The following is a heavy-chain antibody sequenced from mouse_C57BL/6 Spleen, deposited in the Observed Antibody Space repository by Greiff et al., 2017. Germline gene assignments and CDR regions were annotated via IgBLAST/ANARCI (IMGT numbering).Heavy chain of an antibody. CDR3: ARRYYDYAYAMDY. CDR2: ISSGGSYT. J-gene: IGHJ4*01. V-gene: IGHV5-6*02. CDR1: GFTFSSYG. Sequence: EVNVVESGGDLVKPGGSLKLSCAASGFTFSSYGMSWVRQTPDKRLEWVATISSGGSYTYYPDSVKGRFTISRDNAKNTLYLQMSSLKSEDTAMYYCARRYYDYAYAMDYWGQGTSVTVSS. D-gene: IGHD2-4*01.